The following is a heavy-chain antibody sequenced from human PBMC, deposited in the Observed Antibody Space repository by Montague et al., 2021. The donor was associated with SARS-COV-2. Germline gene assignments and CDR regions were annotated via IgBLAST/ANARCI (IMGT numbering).Heavy chain of an antibody. V-gene: IGHV3-53*01. Sequence: SRILSWSASGFTVSSNYMSRVRQAPGKGLEWVSVIYSGGSTYYADSVKGRFTISRDNSKNTLYLQMNSLRAEDTAVYYCARGGKYSGYGSLDYWGQGTLVTVSS. D-gene: IGHD5-12*01. CDR3: ARGGKYSGYGSLDY. J-gene: IGHJ4*02. CDR2: IYSGGST. CDR1: GFTVSSNY.